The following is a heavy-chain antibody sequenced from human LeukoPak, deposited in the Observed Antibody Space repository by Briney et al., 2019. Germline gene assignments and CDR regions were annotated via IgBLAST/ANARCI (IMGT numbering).Heavy chain of an antibody. CDR3: ARVGARVY. CDR2: MYYTGTI. Sequence: SETLSLTCTVSGDSITSSSYYWGWIRQPPGKGLEWIGTMYYTGTIYYNPSLKSRVTISVDTSKNQFSLSLSSVTAADTAVYYCARVGARVYWGQGTLVTVSS. CDR1: GDSITSSSYY. V-gene: IGHV4-39*07. J-gene: IGHJ4*02. D-gene: IGHD1-26*01.